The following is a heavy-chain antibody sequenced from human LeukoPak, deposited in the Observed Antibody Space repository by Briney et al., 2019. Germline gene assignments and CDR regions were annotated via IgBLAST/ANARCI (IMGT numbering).Heavy chain of an antibody. J-gene: IGHJ4*02. V-gene: IGHV3-30*04. CDR2: ISYDGSNK. CDR1: GFTFSSYA. CDR3: LRGDQRDY. Sequence: PGGSLRLSCAASGFTFSSYAMHWVRQAPGKGLEWVAVISYDGSNKYYADSVKGRFTISRDNSKNTLYLQMNSLRAEDTAAYYCLRGDQRDYWGQGTLVTVPS.